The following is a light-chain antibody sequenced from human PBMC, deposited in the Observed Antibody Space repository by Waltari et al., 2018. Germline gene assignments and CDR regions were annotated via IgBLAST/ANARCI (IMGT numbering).Light chain of an antibody. CDR1: SRHVVFYKH. V-gene: IGLV2-14*01. CDR2: DVS. Sequence: QSALAPRPCGSCSPGQAITIPFPGTSRHVVFYKHVPWYQQYPGKVPQLLIYDVSNRPSGVSSRFSGSKSGNTASLTISGLQAEDEADYYCNSYTGSSSWVFGGGTKLTVL. CDR3: NSYTGSSSWV. J-gene: IGLJ3*02.